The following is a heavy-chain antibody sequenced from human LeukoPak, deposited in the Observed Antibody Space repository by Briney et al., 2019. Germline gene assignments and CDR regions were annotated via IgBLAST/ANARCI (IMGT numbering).Heavy chain of an antibody. CDR1: GGSLSGYY. D-gene: IGHD4-17*01. CDR3: ARGQGTVTTH. CDR2: INHSGSA. V-gene: IGHV4-34*01. Sequence: SETLSLTCAVSGGSLSGYYWTWIRQPPGKGLEWIGEINHSGSANYNPSLMSRVTISLDTSKNHFSLNLSSVTAADTAVYYCARGQGTVTTHWGQGTLVTVSS. J-gene: IGHJ4*02.